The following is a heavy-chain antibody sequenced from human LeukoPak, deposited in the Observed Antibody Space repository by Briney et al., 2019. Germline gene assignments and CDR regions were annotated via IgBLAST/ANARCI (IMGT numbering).Heavy chain of an antibody. CDR3: ARGPVFARGAGFDY. Sequence: GGSLRLSCAASGFTVSSNYMSWVRQAPGKGLEWVSVIYSGGSTYYADSVKGRFTISRDNSKNTLYLQMNSLRAEDTAVYYCARGPVFARGAGFDYWGQGTLVTVSS. CDR2: IYSGGST. D-gene: IGHD3-3*01. V-gene: IGHV3-53*01. J-gene: IGHJ4*02. CDR1: GFTVSSNY.